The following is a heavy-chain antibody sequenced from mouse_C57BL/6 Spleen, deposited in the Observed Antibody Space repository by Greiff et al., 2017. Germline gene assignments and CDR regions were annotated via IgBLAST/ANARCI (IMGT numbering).Heavy chain of an antibody. CDR1: GYAFSSSW. Sequence: VKVVESGPELVKPGASVKISCKASGYAFSSSWMNWVKQRPGKGLEWIGRIYPGDGDTNYNGKFKGKATLTADNSSSTAYMQLSSLTSEDSAVYFCARDITTVYFDYWGQGTTRTVSS. CDR2: IYPGDGDT. V-gene: IGHV1-82*01. CDR3: ARDITTVYFDY. J-gene: IGHJ2*01. D-gene: IGHD1-1*01.